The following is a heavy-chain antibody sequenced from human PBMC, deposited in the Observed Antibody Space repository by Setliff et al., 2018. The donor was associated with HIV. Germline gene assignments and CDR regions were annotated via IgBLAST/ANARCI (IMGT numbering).Heavy chain of an antibody. CDR3: AKSQVRYSSGWFFFDY. D-gene: IGHD6-19*01. J-gene: IGHJ4*02. Sequence: LRLSCAASGFTFSSSAMSWVRQAPGKGLEWVSGISGSGVSTYYADSVKGRFTISRDNSKNTLYLQINSLRAEDTAVYYCAKSQVRYSSGWFFFDYWGQGTLVTVSS. CDR1: GFTFSSSA. V-gene: IGHV3-23*01. CDR2: ISGSGVST.